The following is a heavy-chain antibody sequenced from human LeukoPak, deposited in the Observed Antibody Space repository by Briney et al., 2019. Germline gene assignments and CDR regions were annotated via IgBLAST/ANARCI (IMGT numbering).Heavy chain of an antibody. CDR2: IYHSGTT. J-gene: IGHJ4*02. D-gene: IGHD4-17*01. CDR1: GVSINISHW. Sequence: SETLSLACAFSGVSINISHWWSWARQSPGKGLEWIGEIYHSGTTNYNPSLKSRVTMSVDKSKKQFSLNLSSVTAADTAVYYCATYFYGDYASYYFDRWGQGTLVTVSS. CDR3: ATYFYGDYASYYFDR. V-gene: IGHV4-4*02.